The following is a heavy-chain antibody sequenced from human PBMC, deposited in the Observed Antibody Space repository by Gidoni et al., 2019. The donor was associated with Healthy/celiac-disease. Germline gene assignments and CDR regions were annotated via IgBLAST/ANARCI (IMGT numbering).Heavy chain of an antibody. CDR1: GGSISSGGYY. CDR2: IYYSGST. J-gene: IGHJ3*02. D-gene: IGHD3-9*01. V-gene: IGHV4-31*03. Sequence: QVQLQESGPGLVKPSQTLSLTCTFSGGSISSGGYYWSWIRQHPGKGLEWIGYIYYSGSTYYNPSLKSRVTISVDTSKNQFSLKLSSVTAADTAVYYCAGYDYDILTGYYRHAFDIWGQGTMVTVSS. CDR3: AGYDYDILTGYYRHAFDI.